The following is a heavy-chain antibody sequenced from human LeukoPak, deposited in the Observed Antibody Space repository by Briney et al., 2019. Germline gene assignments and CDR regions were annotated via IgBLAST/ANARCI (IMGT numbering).Heavy chain of an antibody. D-gene: IGHD3-9*01. CDR2: INTNTGNP. CDR3: ARMDVLRYFDWFGPENYYYYYYMDV. J-gene: IGHJ6*03. CDR1: GYTFTGYY. Sequence: ASVKVSCKASGYTFTGYYMHWVRQAPGQGLEWMGWINTNTGNPTYAQGFTGRFVFSLDTSVSTAYLQISSLKAEDTAVYYCARMDVLRYFDWFGPENYYYYYYMDVWGKGTTVTVSS. V-gene: IGHV7-4-1*02.